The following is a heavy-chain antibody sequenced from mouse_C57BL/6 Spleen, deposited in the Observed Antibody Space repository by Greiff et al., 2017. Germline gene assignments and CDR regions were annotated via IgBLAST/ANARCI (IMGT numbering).Heavy chain of an antibody. CDR3: ARSLIYYYGSSYDAMDY. Sequence: VQLQQPGAELVRPGSSVKLSCKASGYTFTSYWMHWVKQRPIQGLEWIGNIDPSDSETHYNQKFKDKATLTVDKSSSTAYMQLSSLTSEDSAVYYCARSLIYYYGSSYDAMDYWGQGTSVTVSS. CDR2: IDPSDSET. V-gene: IGHV1-52*01. D-gene: IGHD1-1*01. CDR1: GYTFTSYW. J-gene: IGHJ4*01.